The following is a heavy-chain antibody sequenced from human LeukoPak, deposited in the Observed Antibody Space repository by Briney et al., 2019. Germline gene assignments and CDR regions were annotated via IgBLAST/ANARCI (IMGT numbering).Heavy chain of an antibody. V-gene: IGHV5-51*01. Sequence: GESLKISCKGSGYSFTSYWIGWVRQMPGKGLEWMGISFPGDSDTRYSPSFQGQVTISADKSISTAYLQWSSLKASDTAMYYCARTYYYDSSGYSDSMFDYWGQGTLVTVSS. CDR2: SFPGDSDT. CDR3: ARTYYYDSSGYSDSMFDY. CDR1: GYSFTSYW. D-gene: IGHD3-22*01. J-gene: IGHJ4*02.